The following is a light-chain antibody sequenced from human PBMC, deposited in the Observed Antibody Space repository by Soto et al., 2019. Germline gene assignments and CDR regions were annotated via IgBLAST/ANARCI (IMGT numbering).Light chain of an antibody. CDR2: SNN. CDR1: SSNIGSNT. Sequence: QSVLTQPPSASGTPGQRVTSSCSGSSSNIGSNTVNWYQQLPGTAPKLLIYSNNQRTSGIPDRFSDSKSGTSASLAISGLQSEDEADYYCAAWEDSLTGPCWVFGGGTKLTVL. CDR3: AAWEDSLTGPCWV. V-gene: IGLV1-44*01. J-gene: IGLJ3*02.